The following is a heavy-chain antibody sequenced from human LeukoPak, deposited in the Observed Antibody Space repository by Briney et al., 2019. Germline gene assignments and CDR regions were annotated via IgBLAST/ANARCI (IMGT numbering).Heavy chain of an antibody. D-gene: IGHD4-17*01. Sequence: SETLSLTGTASGGSISSYYWSWIRQPPGKGLEWIGYIYYSGSTNYNPSLKSRVTISVDTSKNQFSLKLSSVTAADTAVYYCARDSDYLGFDYWGQGTLVTVSS. V-gene: IGHV4-59*01. CDR1: GGSISSYY. J-gene: IGHJ4*02. CDR2: IYYSGST. CDR3: ARDSDYLGFDY.